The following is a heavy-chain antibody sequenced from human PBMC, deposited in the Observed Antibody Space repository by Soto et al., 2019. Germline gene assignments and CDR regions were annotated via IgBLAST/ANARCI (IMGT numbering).Heavy chain of an antibody. CDR2: IFYSGST. Sequence: SETLSLTCTVSGDSISSSNYFWGWIRQPPGKGLEWIGTIFYSGSTYYNPFLKSRVTISVDTSKNQFSLKLNSMTAADTAVYYCARHNYGSGSTYFDYWGQGTLVTVSS. CDR3: ARHNYGSGSTYFDY. J-gene: IGHJ4*02. CDR1: GDSISSSNYF. V-gene: IGHV4-39*01. D-gene: IGHD3-10*01.